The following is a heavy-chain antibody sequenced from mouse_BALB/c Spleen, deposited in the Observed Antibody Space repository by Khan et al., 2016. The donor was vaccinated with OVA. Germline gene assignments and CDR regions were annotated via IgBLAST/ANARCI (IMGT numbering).Heavy chain of an antibody. J-gene: IGHJ3*01. V-gene: IGHV1-18*01. D-gene: IGHD1-1*01. CDR2: INPNNGYT. CDR3: ARGVYGSRGAWFAY. CDR1: GYTFTDYN. Sequence: VRLQQSGPELVKPGASVKIPCKASGYTFTDYNMDWVKLSHGKSLEWIGDINPNNGYTIYNQKFKGKATLTVEKSSSTAYMEIRSLTSEDTAVYYCARGVYGSRGAWFAYWGQGTLVTVSA.